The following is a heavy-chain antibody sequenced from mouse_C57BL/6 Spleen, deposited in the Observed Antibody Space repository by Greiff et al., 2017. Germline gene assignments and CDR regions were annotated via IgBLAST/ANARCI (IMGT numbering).Heavy chain of an antibody. CDR2: ILTGSGST. CDR1: GYTFTGYW. CDR3: ARLGDGLAY. V-gene: IGHV1-9*01. J-gene: IGHJ3*01. Sequence: VQLQQSGAELMKPGASVKLSCKATGYTFTGYWIEWVKQRPGHGLEWIGEILTGSGSTNYNEKFKGKATFPADTSSNTAYMQLSSLTTDDSAIYYCARLGDGLAYWGQGTRVTVSA. D-gene: IGHD3-1*01.